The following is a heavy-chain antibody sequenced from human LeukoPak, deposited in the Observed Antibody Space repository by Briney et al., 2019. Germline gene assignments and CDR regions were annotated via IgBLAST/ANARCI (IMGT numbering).Heavy chain of an antibody. CDR2: IYHSGST. CDR1: GYSISSGYY. Sequence: TSETLSLTCTVSGYSISSGYYWGWIRQPPGKGLEWIGSIYHSGSTNYNPSLKSRVTISVDTSKNQFSLKLSSVTAADTAVYYCARSGAPVVAAASYGMDVWGQGTTVTVSS. D-gene: IGHD6-13*01. V-gene: IGHV4-38-2*02. J-gene: IGHJ6*02. CDR3: ARSGAPVVAAASYGMDV.